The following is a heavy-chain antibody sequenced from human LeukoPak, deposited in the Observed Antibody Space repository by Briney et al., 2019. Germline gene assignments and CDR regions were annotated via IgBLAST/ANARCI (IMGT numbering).Heavy chain of an antibody. CDR3: ARDRYCTITKCSNWFDP. J-gene: IGHJ5*02. V-gene: IGHV1-18*01. D-gene: IGHD2-2*01. CDR2: ISAYSGNT. CDR1: GYSFTSYG. Sequence: ASVKVSCKASGYSFTSYGISWVRQAPGQGLEWMGWISAYSGNTNYAQKLQGRVTMTIETSTSTAYMEVRSLRSDDTAVYYCARDRYCTITKCSNWFDPWGQGTLVTVSS.